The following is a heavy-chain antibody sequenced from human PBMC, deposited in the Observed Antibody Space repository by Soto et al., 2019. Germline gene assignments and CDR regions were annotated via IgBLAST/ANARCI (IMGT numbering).Heavy chain of an antibody. Sequence: GGSLRLSCAASGFTFSAHRMHWVRQAPGKGLVWVSHIKTDGSITRDADSVKGRFTISRDDARNTLYLQMNSLRAEDTAVYYCARDNKWSLDYWGQGTLVTVSS. V-gene: IGHV3-74*01. CDR1: GFTFSAHR. CDR2: IKTDGSIT. CDR3: ARDNKWSLDY. D-gene: IGHD2-15*01. J-gene: IGHJ4*02.